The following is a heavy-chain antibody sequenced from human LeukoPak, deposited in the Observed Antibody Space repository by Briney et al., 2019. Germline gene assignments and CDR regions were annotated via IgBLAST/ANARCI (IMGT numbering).Heavy chain of an antibody. V-gene: IGHV3-23*01. CDR1: GFTFSSYA. Sequence: QAGGSLRLSCAASGFTFSSYAMSWVRQAPGKGLEWVSVMSGSGSSIDYADSVKGRFTIPRDNSKNTLYLQMNSLRVEDTAVYYCAKDIVVVSAAGDYMDVWGKGTTVTVSS. CDR2: MSGSGSSI. J-gene: IGHJ6*03. CDR3: AKDIVVVSAAGDYMDV. D-gene: IGHD2-2*01.